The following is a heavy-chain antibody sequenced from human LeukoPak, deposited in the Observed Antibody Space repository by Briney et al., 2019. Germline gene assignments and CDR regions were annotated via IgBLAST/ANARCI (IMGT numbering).Heavy chain of an antibody. D-gene: IGHD3-3*01. J-gene: IGHJ4*02. V-gene: IGHV4-34*01. CDR2: VNHSGST. CDR3: ARGRRDDFWSGYSLYYFDY. Sequence: PSETLSLTCAVYGGSFSGYYWSWIRQPPGKGLEWIGEVNHSGSTNYNPSLKSRVSISVDTSKNQFPLRLNSVTAADTAVYYCARGRRDDFWSGYSLYYFDYWGQGTLVTVSS. CDR1: GGSFSGYY.